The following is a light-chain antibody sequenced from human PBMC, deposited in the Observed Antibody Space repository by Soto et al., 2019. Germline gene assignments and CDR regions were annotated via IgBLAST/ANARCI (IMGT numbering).Light chain of an antibody. CDR2: DVS. CDR3: CSYAGRYTFV. J-gene: IGLJ1*01. CDR1: SSDVGGYNY. V-gene: IGLV2-11*01. Sequence: QSALTQPRSVSGSPGQTVTISCTGTSSDVGGYNYVSWYQQHPGKAPKLMIYDVSKWPSGVPDRFSGSKSANTASLTISGLQAEDEADYYCCSYAGRYTFVFGSGTKLTVL.